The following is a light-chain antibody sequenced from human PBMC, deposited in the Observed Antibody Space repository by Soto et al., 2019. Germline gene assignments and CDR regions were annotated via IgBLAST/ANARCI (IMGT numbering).Light chain of an antibody. V-gene: IGKV1-5*03. Sequence: DIQMTQSPSTLSASVGDRVTITCRASQSISNWLAWYQQRPGRAPQLLIHKASTLETGVPSRFSGSGSGTEFTLTISSLHPDDFTSYFCQQYDSFPLTFGGGTKVEIK. CDR3: QQYDSFPLT. CDR2: KAS. J-gene: IGKJ4*01. CDR1: QSISNW.